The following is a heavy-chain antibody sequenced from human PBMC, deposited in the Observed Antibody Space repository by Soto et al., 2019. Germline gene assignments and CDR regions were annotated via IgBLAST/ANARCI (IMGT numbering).Heavy chain of an antibody. Sequence: SETLSLTCTVSGGSISSGDYYWRWIRQPPGKGLEWIGYMYYSGSTYYNPSLKSRVTISVDTSKNQFSLKLSSATAADTAVYYCARDTRKKGDYYFDYWGQGTLVTVSS. D-gene: IGHD2-21*02. CDR2: MYYSGST. V-gene: IGHV4-30-4*01. J-gene: IGHJ4*02. CDR3: ARDTRKKGDYYFDY. CDR1: GGSISSGDYY.